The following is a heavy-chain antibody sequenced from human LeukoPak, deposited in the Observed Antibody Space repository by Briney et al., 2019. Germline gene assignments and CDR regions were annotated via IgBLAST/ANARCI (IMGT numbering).Heavy chain of an antibody. CDR2: IYTSGST. D-gene: IGHD3-16*01. V-gene: IGHV4-4*07. J-gene: IGHJ4*02. CDR3: ARHLDPPGYYDYVWGKTGFDY. CDR1: GGSISSYY. Sequence: SETLSLTCTVSGGSISSYYWSWIRQPAGKGLEWIGRIYTSGSTYYNPSLKSRVTISVDTSKNQFSLKLSSVTAADTAVYYCARHLDPPGYYDYVWGKTGFDYWGQGTLVTVSS.